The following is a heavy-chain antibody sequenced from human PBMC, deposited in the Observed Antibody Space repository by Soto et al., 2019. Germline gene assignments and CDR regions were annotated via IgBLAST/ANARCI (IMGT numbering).Heavy chain of an antibody. CDR3: AREGYCSSTSCAYYYYGMDV. V-gene: IGHV4-38-2*02. CDR2: IYHSGST. Sequence: SETLSLTCAVSGYSISSGYYWGWIRQPPGKGLEWIGSIYHSGSTYYNPSLKSRVTISVDTSKNQFSLKLSSVTAADTAVYYCAREGYCSSTSCAYYYYGMDVWGQGTTVTV. D-gene: IGHD2-2*01. CDR1: GYSISSGYY. J-gene: IGHJ6*02.